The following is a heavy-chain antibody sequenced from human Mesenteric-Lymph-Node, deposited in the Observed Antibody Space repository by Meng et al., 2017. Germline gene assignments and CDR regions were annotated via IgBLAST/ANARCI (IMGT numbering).Heavy chain of an antibody. V-gene: IGHV3-7*03. D-gene: IGHD3-16*02. Sequence: EVRLVEPGGGLVQPGGSLRLSCAGAGFPVSSYAMSWVRQAPGKGLEWVANIKQDGSEKYYVDSVKGRFTISRDNAKNSLYLQMNSLRAEDTAVYYCAKDSSLSVTGAFDIWGQGTMVTVSS. CDR2: IKQDGSEK. CDR1: GFPVSSYA. CDR3: AKDSSLSVTGAFDI. J-gene: IGHJ3*02.